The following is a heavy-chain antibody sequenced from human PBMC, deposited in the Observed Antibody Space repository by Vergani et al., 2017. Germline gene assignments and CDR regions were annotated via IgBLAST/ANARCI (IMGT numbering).Heavy chain of an antibody. CDR2: IYHSGST. D-gene: IGHD1-7*01. J-gene: IGHJ4*02. V-gene: IGHV4-59*01. CDR3: ARDLDQNPGGSGPELKPYFDY. CDR1: GGSISSYY. Sequence: QVQLQESGPGLVKPSETLSLTCTVSGGSISSYYWSWIRQPPGKGLEWIGYIYHSGSTNYNPSLKSRVTMSVDTSKNQVSLKLSSVTAADTAAYYWARDLDQNPGGSGPELKPYFDYWGQGTLVTVSS.